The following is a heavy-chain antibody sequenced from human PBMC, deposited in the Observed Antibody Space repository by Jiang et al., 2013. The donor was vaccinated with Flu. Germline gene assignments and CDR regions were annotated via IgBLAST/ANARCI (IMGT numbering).Heavy chain of an antibody. CDR3: ATLRGSTYDTYVMDS. Sequence: PGGPLRLSCAASGFTFNYFGMHWVRQAPGKGLEWVAFIRFDGSSTFYADSVKGRFTISRDNSKNMLYLQMNSLRADDAALYFCATLRGSTYDTYVMDSWGQGTLVTVSS. V-gene: IGHV3-30*02. J-gene: IGHJ4*02. CDR1: GFTFNYFG. CDR2: IRFDGSST. D-gene: IGHD3-9*01.